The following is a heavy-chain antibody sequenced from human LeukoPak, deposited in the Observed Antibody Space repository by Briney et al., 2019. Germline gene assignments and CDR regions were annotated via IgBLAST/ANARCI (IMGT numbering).Heavy chain of an antibody. CDR2: INHNGNVN. D-gene: IGHD3-16*01. CDR3: ARGGGLDV. Sequence: SGGSLRLSCAASGFALSSHWMTWVRQVPGKGLEWVASINHNGNVNYYVDSVKGRFTISRDNAKNSLYLQMSNLRAEDTAVYFCARGGGLDVWGQGATVTVSS. J-gene: IGHJ6*02. CDR1: GFALSSHW. V-gene: IGHV3-7*03.